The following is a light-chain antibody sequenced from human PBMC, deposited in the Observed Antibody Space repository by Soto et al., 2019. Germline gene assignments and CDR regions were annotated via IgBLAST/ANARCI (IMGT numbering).Light chain of an antibody. Sequence: QSALTQPRSVSGSPGQSVTISCSGTSSVVGGYEYVSWYQQHPGKAPRLLIYHVGQRPSGVPDRFSGSKSGTTASLTISGLQADDEAEYFCSSYTAGRTVVFGGGTKVTVL. CDR3: SSYTAGRTVV. J-gene: IGLJ2*01. CDR2: HVG. V-gene: IGLV2-11*01. CDR1: SSVVGGYEY.